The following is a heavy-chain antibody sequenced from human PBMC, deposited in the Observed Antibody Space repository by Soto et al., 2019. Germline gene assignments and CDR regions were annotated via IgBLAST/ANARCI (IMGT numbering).Heavy chain of an antibody. V-gene: IGHV4-59*01. J-gene: IGHJ3*02. Sequence: SETLSLTCTVSGGSISSYYWSWIRQPPGKGLEWIGYIYYSGSTNYNPSLKSRVTISVDTSKNQFSLKLSSVTAADTAVYYCARDSSGWYGDPFDIWCQGTMVTVSS. CDR3: ARDSSGWYGDPFDI. CDR1: GGSISSYY. CDR2: IYYSGST. D-gene: IGHD6-19*01.